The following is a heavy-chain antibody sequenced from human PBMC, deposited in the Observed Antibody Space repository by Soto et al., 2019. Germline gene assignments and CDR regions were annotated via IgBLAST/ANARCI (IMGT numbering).Heavy chain of an antibody. CDR1: GYTFTSYG. Sequence: ASVKVSCKASGYTFTSYGISWVRQAPGQGLEWMGWISAYNGNTNYAQKLQGRVTMTTDTSTSTAYMELRSLRSDDTAVYYCAPDEYCSSTSCRSNHYYYYGMDVWGQGTPVTVSS. CDR3: APDEYCSSTSCRSNHYYYYGMDV. D-gene: IGHD2-2*01. V-gene: IGHV1-18*04. J-gene: IGHJ6*02. CDR2: ISAYNGNT.